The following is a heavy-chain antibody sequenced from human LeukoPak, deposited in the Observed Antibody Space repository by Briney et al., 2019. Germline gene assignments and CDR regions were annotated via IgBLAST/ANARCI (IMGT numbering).Heavy chain of an antibody. J-gene: IGHJ4*02. D-gene: IGHD1-1*01. Sequence: PGGSLRLSCTASGFTFNTYPMHWVRQAPGKGLVWVSRVYSEGSESRHADSVKGRFTISRDNAKNTLYLQMNSLRVEDTAVYYCTRGANWAFDYWGQGTLVTVSS. CDR2: VYSEGSES. V-gene: IGHV3-74*01. CDR3: TRGANWAFDY. CDR1: GFTFNTYP.